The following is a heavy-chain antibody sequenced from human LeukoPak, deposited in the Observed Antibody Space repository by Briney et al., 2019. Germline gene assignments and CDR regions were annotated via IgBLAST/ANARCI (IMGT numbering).Heavy chain of an antibody. J-gene: IGHJ4*02. CDR2: ISYDGSNK. CDR1: GFTFSSYA. Sequence: PGGSLRLSCAASGFTFSSYAMHWVRQAPGKGLEWVAVISYDGSNKYYADSVKGRFTISRDNSKNTLYLQMNSLRAEDTAVYYCARGYCSGSTCYSGFYFDYWGQGALVTVSS. D-gene: IGHD2-15*01. CDR3: ARGYCSGSTCYSGFYFDY. V-gene: IGHV3-30-3*01.